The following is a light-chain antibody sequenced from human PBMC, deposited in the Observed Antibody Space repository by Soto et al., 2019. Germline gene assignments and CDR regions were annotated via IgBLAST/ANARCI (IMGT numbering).Light chain of an antibody. CDR2: EVS. CDR3: SSYAGSNNRL. Sequence: QSALTQPPSASGSPGQSVTISCTGTSSDVGGYNCVSWYQQHPGKAPKLMIYEVSKRPSGVPDRFSGSKSGNTASLTVSGLQAEDEADYYCSSYAGSNNRLFGGGTKVTVL. CDR1: SSDVGGYNC. J-gene: IGLJ2*01. V-gene: IGLV2-8*01.